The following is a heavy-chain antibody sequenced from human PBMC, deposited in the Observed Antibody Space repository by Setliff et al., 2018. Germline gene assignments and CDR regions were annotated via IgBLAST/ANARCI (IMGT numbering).Heavy chain of an antibody. Sequence: PGGSLRLSCAASGFTFSNHGMHWVRQAPGKGLEWVAFIRHDGNNKYYKDSVRGRFTISRDNSKNTVYLQMNSLRPEDTAVYYCAKELIEVIMTGLEFWGQGTMVTVPQ. CDR3: AKELIEVIMTGLEF. V-gene: IGHV3-30*02. CDR1: GFTFSNHG. D-gene: IGHD3-22*01. J-gene: IGHJ4*02. CDR2: IRHDGNNK.